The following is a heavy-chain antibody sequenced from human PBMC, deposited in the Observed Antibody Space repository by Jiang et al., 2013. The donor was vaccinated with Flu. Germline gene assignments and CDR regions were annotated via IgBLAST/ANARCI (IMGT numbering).Heavy chain of an antibody. Sequence: AEVKKPGSSVKVSCKASGGTFSSYAISWVRQAPGQGLEWMGGIIPIFAIANYAQKFQGRVTITADEVTSTAYMELSSLRSDDTAVYYCASVDCSSTSCYTTPYYFDYWGQGTLVTVSS. CDR3: ASVDCSSTSCYTTPYYFDY. J-gene: IGHJ4*02. D-gene: IGHD2-2*02. CDR2: IIPIFAIA. CDR1: GGTFSSYA. V-gene: IGHV1-69*01.